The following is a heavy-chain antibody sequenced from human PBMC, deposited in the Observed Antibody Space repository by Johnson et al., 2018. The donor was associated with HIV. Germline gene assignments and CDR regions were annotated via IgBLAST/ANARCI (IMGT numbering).Heavy chain of an antibody. CDR1: GFTFSNAW. J-gene: IGHJ3*02. Sequence: VQLVESGGGLVKPGGSLRLSCAASGFTFSNAWMSWVRQAPGKGLEWVGRIKSKTDGGTTDYAAPVKGRFTISRDDSKDTVYLQMNSLRAEDTAVYYCARWGRWELGDAFDIWGKGSMVTVSS. CDR2: IKSKTDGGTT. CDR3: ARWGRWELGDAFDI. V-gene: IGHV3-15*01. D-gene: IGHD1-26*01.